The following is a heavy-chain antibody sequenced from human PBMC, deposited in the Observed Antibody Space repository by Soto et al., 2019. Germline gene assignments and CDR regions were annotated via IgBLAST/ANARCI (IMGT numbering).Heavy chain of an antibody. CDR1: GGTFSSYA. V-gene: IGHV1-69*01. CDR3: ARANYDILAGYSFDYYNGMDV. J-gene: IGHJ6*02. Sequence: QVQLVQSGAEVKKPGSSVKVSCKASGGTFSSYAISWVRQAPGQGLEWMGGIIPIFGTANYAQKFQGRVMITADESTSTVYMGLSSLRSEDTVVYYCARANYDILAGYSFDYYNGMDVWGQGTTVTVSS. D-gene: IGHD3-9*01. CDR2: IIPIFGTA.